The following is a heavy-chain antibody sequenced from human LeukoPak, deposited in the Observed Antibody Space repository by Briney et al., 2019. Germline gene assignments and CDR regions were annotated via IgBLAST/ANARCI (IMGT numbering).Heavy chain of an antibody. CDR3: SRGGLYRYSGTSGDY. Sequence: GGSLTLSCEVSGFSFSSYWMTWVRQAPGKGLEWVANINQHGSETYYVDSVKGRFIISRDNAKNSLFLQMDSVTGEDTAVYYCSRGGLYRYSGTSGDYWGQGTLVTVSS. V-gene: IGHV3-7*01. D-gene: IGHD1-26*01. CDR1: GFSFSSYW. CDR2: INQHGSET. J-gene: IGHJ4*02.